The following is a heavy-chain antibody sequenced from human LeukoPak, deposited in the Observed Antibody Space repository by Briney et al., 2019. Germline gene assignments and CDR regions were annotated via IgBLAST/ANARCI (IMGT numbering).Heavy chain of an antibody. CDR2: IKQDGSEK. J-gene: IGHJ3*02. CDR3: ARDLEYYYDSSGYYYGDAFDI. Sequence: GGSLRLSCAASGFTFSSYWMSWVRQAPGKGLEWVANIKQDGSEKYYVDPVKGRFTISRDNAKNSLYLQMNSLRAEDTAVYYCARDLEYYYDSSGYYYGDAFDIWGQGTMATVSS. V-gene: IGHV3-7*01. D-gene: IGHD3-22*01. CDR1: GFTFSSYW.